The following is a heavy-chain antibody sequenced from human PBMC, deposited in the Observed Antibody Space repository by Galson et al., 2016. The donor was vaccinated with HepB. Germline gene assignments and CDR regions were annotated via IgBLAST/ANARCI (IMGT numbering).Heavy chain of an antibody. Sequence: SETLSLTCTVSGYSISSDYFWGWIRQPPVKGLEWIGTIARSGNIHYNPSLKSRVTMSVDTSKNQFSLKLSSVTASDTAVYYCVTRNPSSASDYWGQGILVTVSS. J-gene: IGHJ4*02. CDR3: VTRNPSSASDY. V-gene: IGHV4-38-2*02. CDR1: GYSISSDYF. CDR2: IARSGNI. D-gene: IGHD1-14*01.